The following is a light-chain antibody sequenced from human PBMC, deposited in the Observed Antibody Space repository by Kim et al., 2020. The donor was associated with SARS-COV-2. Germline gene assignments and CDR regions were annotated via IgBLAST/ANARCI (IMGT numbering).Light chain of an antibody. Sequence: EIVMTQSPATLSVSPGDTATLSCRASQSVSSNLAWYQLKPGRAPTLLIYGASTRATGIPARFSGSGSGTEFTITITSLQSGDFALYYCHQYNDWPPGDTFGQGTKLEIK. V-gene: IGKV3-15*01. CDR3: HQYNDWPPGDT. CDR1: QSVSSN. CDR2: GAS. J-gene: IGKJ2*01.